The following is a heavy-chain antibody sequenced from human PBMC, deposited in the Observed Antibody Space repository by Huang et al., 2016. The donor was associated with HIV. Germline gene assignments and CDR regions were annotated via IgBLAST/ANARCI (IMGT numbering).Heavy chain of an antibody. J-gene: IGHJ5*02. V-gene: IGHV5-51*01. CDR2: ISPVDSDT. D-gene: IGHD4-17*01. CDR1: GYMFTKYW. CDR3: ARHDGARPGWVDN. Sequence: EVQLVQSGAEVKKPGESLKISCKGSGYMFTKYWIGWVRQMPGKGLEWMGIISPVDSDTRYSPSSQGQVTISADKSVTTAYLQWSSLKASDTAIYYCARHDGARPGWVDNWGQGTLVTVSS.